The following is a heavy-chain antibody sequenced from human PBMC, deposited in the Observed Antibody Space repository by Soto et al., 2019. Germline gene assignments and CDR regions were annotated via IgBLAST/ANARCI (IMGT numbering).Heavy chain of an antibody. CDR1: GFTFSSYA. D-gene: IGHD2-2*01. J-gene: IGHJ6*02. CDR2: ISYDGSNK. Sequence: QVQLVESGGGVVQPGRSLRLSCAASGFTFSSYAMHWVRQAPGKGLEWVAVISYDGSNKYYADSVKGRFTISRDNSKNTLYLQMNSLRAEDTAVYYCARALDPSVVPAAMIYYYGMDVWGQGTTVTVSS. V-gene: IGHV3-30-3*01. CDR3: ARALDPSVVPAAMIYYYGMDV.